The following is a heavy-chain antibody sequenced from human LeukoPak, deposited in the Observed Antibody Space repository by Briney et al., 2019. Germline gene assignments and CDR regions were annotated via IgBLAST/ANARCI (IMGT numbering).Heavy chain of an antibody. CDR3: ASTCGGDCYPEADWYFDL. J-gene: IGHJ2*01. Sequence: KASETLSLTCTVSGGSISSYYWSWIRQPPGKGLEWIGYIYYSGSTNYNPSLKSRVTISVDTSKNQFSLKLSSVTAADTAVYYCASTCGGDCYPEADWYFDLWGRGTLVTVSS. CDR2: IYYSGST. V-gene: IGHV4-59*01. CDR1: GGSISSYY. D-gene: IGHD2-21*02.